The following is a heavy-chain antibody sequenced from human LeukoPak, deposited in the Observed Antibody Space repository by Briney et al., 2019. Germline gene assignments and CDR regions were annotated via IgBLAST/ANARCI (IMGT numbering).Heavy chain of an antibody. Sequence: GRSLRLSCAASGFTFSNYAVHWVRQAPGKGLEWVAVISFDGNNKYYADSVKGRFTISRDNSKNTLYLQMNSLRAEDTAVYYCAKDLYYGSGSYSYGMDVWGKGTTVTVSS. V-gene: IGHV3-30*04. CDR3: AKDLYYGSGSYSYGMDV. D-gene: IGHD3-10*01. CDR1: GFTFSNYA. CDR2: ISFDGNNK. J-gene: IGHJ6*04.